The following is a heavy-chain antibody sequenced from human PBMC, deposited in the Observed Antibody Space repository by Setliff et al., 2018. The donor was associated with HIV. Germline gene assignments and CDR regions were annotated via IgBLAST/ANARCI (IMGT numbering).Heavy chain of an antibody. J-gene: IGHJ4*02. CDR3: ARGLYDSSGYYRVFDY. Sequence: PSETLSLTCDVSGFSISSRYYWGWIRQPPGKGLEWIGEINHSGSTNYNPSLKSRVTISVDTSKNQFSLKLSSVTAADTAVYYCARGLYDSSGYYRVFDYWGQGTLVTVSS. D-gene: IGHD3-22*01. CDR2: INHSGST. V-gene: IGHV4-38-2*01. CDR1: GFSISSRYY.